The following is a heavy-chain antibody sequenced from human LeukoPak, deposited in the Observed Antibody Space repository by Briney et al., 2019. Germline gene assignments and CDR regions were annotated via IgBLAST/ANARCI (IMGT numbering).Heavy chain of an antibody. J-gene: IGHJ3*01. CDR2: ISAYNGNT. CDR3: ARSFGYGDGSDV. CDR1: GYTLTTYG. D-gene: IGHD5-12*01. Sequence: ASVKVSCKASGYTLTTYGIGWVRQAPGQGLEWMGWISAYNGNTDFAQKLQGRVTMTTDTSTSTAYMELRSLRSDDTAVYYCARSFGYGDGSDVWGQGTMVTVSS. V-gene: IGHV1-18*01.